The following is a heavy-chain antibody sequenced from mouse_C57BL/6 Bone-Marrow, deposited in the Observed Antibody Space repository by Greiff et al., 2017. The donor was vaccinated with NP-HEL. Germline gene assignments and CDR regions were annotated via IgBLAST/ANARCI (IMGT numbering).Heavy chain of an antibody. V-gene: IGHV10-1*01. CDR1: GFSFNTYA. Sequence: EVMLVESGGGLVQPKGSLKLSCAASGFSFNTYAMNWVRQAPGKGLEWVARIRSKSNNYATYYADSVKDRFTISRDDSESMLYLQMNNLKTEDTAMYYCVRHNYDYPWFAYWGQGTLVTVSA. J-gene: IGHJ3*01. CDR2: IRSKSNNYAT. CDR3: VRHNYDYPWFAY. D-gene: IGHD2-4*01.